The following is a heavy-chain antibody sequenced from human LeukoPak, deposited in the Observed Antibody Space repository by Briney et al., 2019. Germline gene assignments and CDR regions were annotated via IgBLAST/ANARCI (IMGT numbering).Heavy chain of an antibody. CDR2: IYSGGST. CDR3: ARAMGDY. V-gene: IGHV3-53*01. CDR1: GFTVSSNY. J-gene: IGHJ4*02. D-gene: IGHD5-24*01. Sequence: GGSLRLSCAASGFTVSSNYMSWVRQAPGKGLEWVSVIYSGGSTYYADSVKGRFTISRDTSKDTLYLQMNNLRAEDTAVYYCARAMGDYWGQGTLVTVSS.